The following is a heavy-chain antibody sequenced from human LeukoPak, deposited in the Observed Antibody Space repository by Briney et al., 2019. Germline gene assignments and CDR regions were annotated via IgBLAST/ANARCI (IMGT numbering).Heavy chain of an antibody. CDR2: ISYDGSNK. Sequence: PGGSLRLSCAASGFTFSSYGMHWVRQAPGKGLEWVAVISYDGSNKYYADSVKGRFTISRDNAKNSLYLQMNSLRAEDTALYYCAKGVYGDYPPRGSDYWGREPWSPSPQ. J-gene: IGHJ4*02. V-gene: IGHV3-30*18. D-gene: IGHD4-17*01. CDR3: AKGVYGDYPPRGSDY. CDR1: GFTFSSYG.